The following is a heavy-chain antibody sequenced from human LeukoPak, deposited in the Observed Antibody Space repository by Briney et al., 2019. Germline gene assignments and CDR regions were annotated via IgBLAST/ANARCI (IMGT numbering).Heavy chain of an antibody. CDR1: GFTFRSSA. CDR3: ARDRTGSSGWYDVLYYYGMDV. CDR2: IKQDGSEK. Sequence: GGSLRLSCVASGFTFRSSAIHWVRQAPGKGLEWVANIKQDGSEKYYVDSVKGRFTISRDNAKNSLYLQMNSLRAEDTAVYYCARDRTGSSGWYDVLYYYGMDVWGQGTTVTVSS. J-gene: IGHJ6*02. V-gene: IGHV3-7*03. D-gene: IGHD6-19*01.